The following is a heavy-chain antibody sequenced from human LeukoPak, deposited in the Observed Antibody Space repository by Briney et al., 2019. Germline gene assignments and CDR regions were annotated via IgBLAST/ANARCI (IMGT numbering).Heavy chain of an antibody. J-gene: IGHJ5*02. Sequence: GGSLRLSCAASGFTFSSYWMSWVRQAPGKGLEWVANIKQGGSEKYYVDSVKGRFTISRDNTKNSLYLQMNSLRAEDTAVYYCARRPITGTTAWFDPWGQGTLVTVSS. CDR2: IKQGGSEK. CDR3: ARRPITGTTAWFDP. V-gene: IGHV3-7*01. CDR1: GFTFSSYW. D-gene: IGHD1-7*01.